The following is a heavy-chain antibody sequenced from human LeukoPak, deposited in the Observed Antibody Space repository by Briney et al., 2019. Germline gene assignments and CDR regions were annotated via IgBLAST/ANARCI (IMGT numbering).Heavy chain of an antibody. D-gene: IGHD5-12*01. CDR3: AREGRNIVATMYYYYGMDV. Sequence: WASVKVSCKASGYTFTSYDINWVRQATGQGLEWMGWMNPNSGNTGYAQKFQGRVTMTRDTSTSTVYMELSSLRSEDTAVYYCAREGRNIVATMYYYYGMDVWGQGTTVTVSS. CDR2: MNPNSGNT. V-gene: IGHV1-8*01. J-gene: IGHJ6*02. CDR1: GYTFTSYD.